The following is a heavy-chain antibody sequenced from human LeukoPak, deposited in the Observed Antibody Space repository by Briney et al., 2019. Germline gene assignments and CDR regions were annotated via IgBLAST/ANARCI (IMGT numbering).Heavy chain of an antibody. D-gene: IGHD2-2*01. CDR3: ARDKGPAAAYYFDY. V-gene: IGHV3-64*01. Sequence: PGGSLRLSCAASGFTFSSYAMHWVRQAPGKGLEYVSAISSNGGSTYYVNSVKGGFTISRDNSKNTLYLQMGSLRAEDMAVYYCARDKGPAAAYYFDYWGQGTLVTVSS. CDR1: GFTFSSYA. CDR2: ISSNGGST. J-gene: IGHJ4*02.